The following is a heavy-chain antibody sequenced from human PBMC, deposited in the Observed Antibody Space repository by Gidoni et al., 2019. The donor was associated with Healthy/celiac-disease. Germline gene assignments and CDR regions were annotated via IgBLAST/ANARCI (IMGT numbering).Heavy chain of an antibody. J-gene: IGHJ4*02. CDR2: IYYSGST. Sequence: QLQLQESGPGLVKPSETLSLTCTVSVGSLSSSSYYWGWIRQPPGKGLEWIGSIYYSGSTYDNPSLKSRVTISVDTSKNQFSLKLSSVAAADTAVYYCARLIVATITFDYWGQGTLVTVSS. V-gene: IGHV4-39*01. D-gene: IGHD5-12*01. CDR1: VGSLSSSSYY. CDR3: ARLIVATITFDY.